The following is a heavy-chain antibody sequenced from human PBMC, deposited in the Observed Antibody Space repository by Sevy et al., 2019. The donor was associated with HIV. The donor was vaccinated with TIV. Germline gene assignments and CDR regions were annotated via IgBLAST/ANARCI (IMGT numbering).Heavy chain of an antibody. J-gene: IGHJ5*02. CDR2: ISGSGGST. D-gene: IGHD6-13*01. V-gene: IGHV3-23*01. Sequence: GGSLRLSCAASGFTFSSYAMSWVRQAPGKGLEWVSAISGSGGSTYYADSVKGRFTISRDKSKNTLYLQMNSLRAEDTAVYCCAKDHKTAIAAAGTGWFDPWGQGTLVTVSS. CDR1: GFTFSSYA. CDR3: AKDHKTAIAAAGTGWFDP.